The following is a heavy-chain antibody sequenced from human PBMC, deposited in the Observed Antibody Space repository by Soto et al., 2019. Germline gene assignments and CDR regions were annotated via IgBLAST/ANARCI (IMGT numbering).Heavy chain of an antibody. CDR3: AKDRGDHVVVTATAEWYFDL. CDR1: GFTFSDYY. D-gene: IGHD2-21*02. J-gene: IGHJ2*01. Sequence: PGGSLRLSCAASGFTFSDYYMSWIRQAPGKGLEWVSYISSSSSYTNYADSVKGRFTISRDNAKNSLYLQMNSLRAEDTAVYYCAKDRGDHVVVTATAEWYFDLWGRGTLVTVSS. CDR2: ISSSSSYT. V-gene: IGHV3-11*05.